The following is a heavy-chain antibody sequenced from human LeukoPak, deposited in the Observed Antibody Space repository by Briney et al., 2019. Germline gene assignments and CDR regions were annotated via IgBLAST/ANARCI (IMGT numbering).Heavy chain of an antibody. V-gene: IGHV3-23*01. J-gene: IGHJ4*02. Sequence: GGSLRLSCAASGFTFSSYAMSWVRQAPGKGLEWVSAISGSGGSTYYADSVKGRFTISRDNSKNTLYLQMNSLRAEDTAVYYCAKPPWGFLEWLLFDYWGQGTLVTVSS. CDR2: ISGSGGST. CDR1: GFTFSSYA. D-gene: IGHD3-3*01. CDR3: AKPPWGFLEWLLFDY.